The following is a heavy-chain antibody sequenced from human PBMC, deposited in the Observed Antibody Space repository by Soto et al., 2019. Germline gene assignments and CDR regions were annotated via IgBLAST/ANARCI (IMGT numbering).Heavy chain of an antibody. J-gene: IGHJ6*02. CDR3: TRLAVTHTINYYYYYGMDV. CDR1: GFTFSGSA. Sequence: GGSLRLSCAASGFTFSGSAMHWVRQASGKGLEWVGRIRSKANSYATAYAASVKGRFTISRDDSKKTAYLQMNSLKTEDTAVYYCTRLAVTHTINYYYYYGMDVWGQGTTVTVSS. D-gene: IGHD4-17*01. V-gene: IGHV3-73*01. CDR2: IRSKANSYAT.